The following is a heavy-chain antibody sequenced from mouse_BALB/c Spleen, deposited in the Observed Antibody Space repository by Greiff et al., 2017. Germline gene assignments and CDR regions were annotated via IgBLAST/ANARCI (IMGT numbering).Heavy chain of an antibody. CDR3: TILRGY. CDR1: GYTFTDYE. CDR2: IDPETGGT. D-gene: IGHD1-1*01. V-gene: IGHV1-15*01. J-gene: IGHJ2*01. Sequence: VQLQPSGAELVRPGASVTLSCKASGYTFTDYEMHWVKQTPVHGLEWIGAIDPETGGTAYNQKFKGKATLTADKSSSTAYMELRSLTSEDSAVYYCTILRGYWGQGTTLTVSS.